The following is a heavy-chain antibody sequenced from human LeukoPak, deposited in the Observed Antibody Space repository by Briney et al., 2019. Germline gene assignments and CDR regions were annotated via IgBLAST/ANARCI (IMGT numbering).Heavy chain of an antibody. J-gene: IGHJ4*02. CDR1: GFRFTNYW. D-gene: IGHD3-16*01. CDR2: IYPHDSDT. Sequence: GESLKISCKGSGFRFTNYWVAWVRQMPGKGLEWMGIIYPHDSDTRYSPSFQGQVTISADKSINTAYLQWSSLRVSDSAMYFCARIRLGESPADFWGQGTPVTVSS. CDR3: ARIRLGESPADF. V-gene: IGHV5-51*01.